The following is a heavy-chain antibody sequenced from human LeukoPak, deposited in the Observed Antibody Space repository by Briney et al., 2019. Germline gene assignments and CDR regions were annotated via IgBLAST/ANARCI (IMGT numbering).Heavy chain of an antibody. CDR2: IYYSGST. CDR1: GGSISSYY. Sequence: PSETLSLTCTVSGGSISSYYWSWIRQPPGKGLEWIGYIYYSGSTNYNPSLKSRVTISVDTSKNQFSLKLSSVTAADTAVYYCARADLDYWGQGTLGTVSS. J-gene: IGHJ4*02. V-gene: IGHV4-59*01. CDR3: ARADLDY.